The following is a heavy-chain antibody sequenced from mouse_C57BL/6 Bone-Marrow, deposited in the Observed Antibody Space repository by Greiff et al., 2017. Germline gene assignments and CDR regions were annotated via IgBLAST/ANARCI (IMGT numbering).Heavy chain of an antibody. CDR2: IYPRSGNT. D-gene: IGHD2-3*01. Sequence: LEESGAELARPGASVKLSCKASGYTFTSYGISWVKQRTGQGLEWIGEIYPRSGNTYYNEKFKGKATLTADKSSSTAYMELRSLTSEDSAVYFCARDDGYPLDYWGQGTTLTVSS. V-gene: IGHV1-81*01. CDR1: GYTFTSYG. CDR3: ARDDGYPLDY. J-gene: IGHJ2*01.